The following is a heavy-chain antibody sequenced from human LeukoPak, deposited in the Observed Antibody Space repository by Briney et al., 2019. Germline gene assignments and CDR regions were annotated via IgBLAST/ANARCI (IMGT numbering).Heavy chain of an antibody. CDR3: AKDGPCSSTSCYPNWFDP. V-gene: IGHV3-21*01. CDR1: GYTFSSYS. Sequence: PGGSLRLSCAASGYTFSSYSMNWVRQAPGKGLEWVSSISSSSSYIYYADSVKGRFTISRDNAKNSLYLQMNSLRAEDTAVYYCAKDGPCSSTSCYPNWFDPWGQGTLVTVSS. CDR2: ISSSSSYI. J-gene: IGHJ5*02. D-gene: IGHD2-2*01.